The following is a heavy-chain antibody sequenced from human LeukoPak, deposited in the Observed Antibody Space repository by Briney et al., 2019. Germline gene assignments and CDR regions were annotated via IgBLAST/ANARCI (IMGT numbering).Heavy chain of an antibody. D-gene: IGHD6-19*01. CDR3: TRHIGWTFDY. V-gene: IGHV4-39*01. CDR2: IYYSGST. J-gene: IGHJ4*02. CDR1: GGSISSSINY. Sequence: SETLSLTCTVSGGSISSSINYWGRIRQPPGKGLEWIGSIYYSGSTYYNPSLKSRVTIFVDTSKNQFSLKLNSVTAADTAVYYCTRHIGWTFDYWGQGTLVTVSS.